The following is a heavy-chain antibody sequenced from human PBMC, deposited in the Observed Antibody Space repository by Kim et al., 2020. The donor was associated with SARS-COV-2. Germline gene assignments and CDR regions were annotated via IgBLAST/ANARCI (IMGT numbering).Heavy chain of an antibody. CDR3: ARARGRYSSRWFDP. CDR2: INPNSGGT. J-gene: IGHJ5*02. V-gene: IGHV1-2*02. Sequence: ASVKVSCKASGYTFTGYYMHWVRQAPGQGLEWMGWINPNSGGTNYAQKFQGRVTMTRDTSISTAYMELSRLRSDDTAVYYCARARGRYSSRWFDPWGQGTLVTVSS. D-gene: IGHD6-13*01. CDR1: GYTFTGYY.